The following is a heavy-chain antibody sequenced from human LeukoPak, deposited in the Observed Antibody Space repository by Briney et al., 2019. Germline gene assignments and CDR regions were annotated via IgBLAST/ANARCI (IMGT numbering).Heavy chain of an antibody. J-gene: IGHJ4*02. V-gene: IGHV3-23*01. Sequence: GGSLRLSCAASGFTFSSYAMSWVRQAPGKGLEWVSTISGSGGSTYYADSVKGRFTISRDNSKNTLYLQMNSLRAEDTAVYYCARETHYDSSGYHNDYWGQGTLVTVSS. CDR2: ISGSGGST. CDR1: GFTFSSYA. CDR3: ARETHYDSSGYHNDY. D-gene: IGHD3-22*01.